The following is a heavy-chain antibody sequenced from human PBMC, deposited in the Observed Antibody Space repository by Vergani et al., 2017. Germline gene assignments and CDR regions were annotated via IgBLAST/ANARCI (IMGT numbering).Heavy chain of an antibody. CDR2: ISAHKGNT. D-gene: IGHD6-13*01. Sequence: QVQLVQSGAEVKKPGASVKVSCKASGYTSTSYGISWVRQAPGQGREWMGWISAHKGNTNYAQKLQGRVTMTTDTSTSTAYMGLRTLGSDDAAVYYCARDKGDSSSWYANWGQGTLVTVSS. V-gene: IGHV1-18*01. J-gene: IGHJ4*02. CDR1: GYTSTSYG. CDR3: ARDKGDSSSWYAN.